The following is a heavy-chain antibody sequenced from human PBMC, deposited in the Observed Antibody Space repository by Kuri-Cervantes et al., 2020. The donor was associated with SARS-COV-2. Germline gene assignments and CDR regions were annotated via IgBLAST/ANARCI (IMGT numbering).Heavy chain of an antibody. Sequence: SCAASGFNFSTTDMHWVRQAPGKGLEWVTFISSDGKNKKCMASGKGRFTISRDNSQNTLHLQMKSLRDEDTAIYYCAKDRAGVHDFWGQGTLVTVSS. CDR2: ISSDGKNK. J-gene: IGHJ4*02. CDR1: GFNFSTTD. CDR3: AKDRAGVHDF. D-gene: IGHD2-21*01. V-gene: IGHV3-30*18.